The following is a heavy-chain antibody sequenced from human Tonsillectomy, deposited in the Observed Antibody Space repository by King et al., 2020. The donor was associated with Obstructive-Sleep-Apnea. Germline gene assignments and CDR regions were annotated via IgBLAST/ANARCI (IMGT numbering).Heavy chain of an antibody. CDR2: ISGSGGST. CDR1: GFTFSSYA. V-gene: IGHV3-23*04. Sequence: VQLVESGGGLVQPGGSLRLSCAASGFTFSSYAMSWGRQAPGKGLEGVSVISGSGGSTYYANSVKGRFTISRDNSKTTLYLQMNSLRAEDTAVYYCAKARQPYVSGEDYFDYWGQGTLVTVSS. D-gene: IGHD6-19*01. J-gene: IGHJ4*02. CDR3: AKARQPYVSGEDYFDY.